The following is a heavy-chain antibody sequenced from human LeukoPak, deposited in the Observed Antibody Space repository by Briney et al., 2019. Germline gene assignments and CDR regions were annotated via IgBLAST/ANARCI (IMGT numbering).Heavy chain of an antibody. Sequence: GASVKVSCKASGGTFSSYAISWVRQAPGQGLEWMGWINPNSGGTNYAQKFQGRVTMTRDTSISTAYMELSRLRSDDTAVYYCARGGNAYYYDSSGYYGLLPDFDYWGQGTLVTVSS. CDR3: ARGGNAYYYDSSGYYGLLPDFDY. J-gene: IGHJ4*02. V-gene: IGHV1-2*02. D-gene: IGHD3-22*01. CDR1: GGTFSSYA. CDR2: INPNSGGT.